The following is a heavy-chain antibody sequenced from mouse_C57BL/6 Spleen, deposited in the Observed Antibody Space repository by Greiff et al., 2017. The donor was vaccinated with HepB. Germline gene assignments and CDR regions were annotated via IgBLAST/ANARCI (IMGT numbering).Heavy chain of an antibody. Sequence: QVQLQQPGAELVRPGSSVKLSCKASGYTFTSYWMHWVKQRPIQGLEWIGNIDPSDSETHYNQKFKDKATLTVDKSSSTAYMQLSSLTSEASAVYYCARWDYDVCFDYWGQGTTLTVSS. CDR2: IDPSDSET. J-gene: IGHJ2*01. CDR3: ARWDYDVCFDY. CDR1: GYTFTSYW. V-gene: IGHV1-52*01. D-gene: IGHD2-4*01.